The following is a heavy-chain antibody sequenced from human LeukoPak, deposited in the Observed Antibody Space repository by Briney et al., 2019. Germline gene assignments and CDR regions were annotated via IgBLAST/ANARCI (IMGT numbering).Heavy chain of an antibody. Sequence: GGSLRLSCEGSGFTFSNYWMGWVRQAPGKGLQWVANIKTDGSEKYYVDSVKGRFTISRDNAKNSLYLEMNSLRAEDTAVYYCARAMSTFGGVRNYFDSWGQGTLVTVSS. CDR2: IKTDGSEK. J-gene: IGHJ4*02. D-gene: IGHD3-16*01. CDR1: GFTFSNYW. V-gene: IGHV3-7*04. CDR3: ARAMSTFGGVRNYFDS.